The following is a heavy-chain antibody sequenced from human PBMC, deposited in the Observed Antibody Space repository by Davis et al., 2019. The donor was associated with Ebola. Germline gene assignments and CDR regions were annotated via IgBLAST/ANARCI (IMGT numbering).Heavy chain of an antibody. CDR1: GGSINSYTSY. Sequence: PSETLSLTCTVSGGSINSYTSYWSWIRQPPGKGLDWIATIHHSGSTYYNRALKSRLFISVDTSKNQFSLKLTSVTAADTAIYYCAREFSRGGMWDVWGKGTTVTVSS. CDR3: AREFSRGGMWDV. J-gene: IGHJ6*04. D-gene: IGHD2-2*01. V-gene: IGHV4-39*07. CDR2: IHHSGST.